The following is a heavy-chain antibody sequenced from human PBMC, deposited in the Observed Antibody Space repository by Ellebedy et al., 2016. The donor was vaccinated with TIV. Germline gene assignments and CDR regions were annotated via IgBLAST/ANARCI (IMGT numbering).Heavy chain of an antibody. CDR3: ARDLDKSSGWYGGAAY. J-gene: IGHJ4*02. V-gene: IGHV3-66*01. CDR1: GLSVSNNY. Sequence: GESLKISCAASGLSVSNNYMTWVRQAPGKGLEWVSVIYTADRGGLTYYADSVKDRFTVSRDNSMTTVYLEMNSLRAEETALYYCARDLDKSSGWYGGAAYWGQGTQVTVSS. CDR2: IYTADRGGLT. D-gene: IGHD6-19*01.